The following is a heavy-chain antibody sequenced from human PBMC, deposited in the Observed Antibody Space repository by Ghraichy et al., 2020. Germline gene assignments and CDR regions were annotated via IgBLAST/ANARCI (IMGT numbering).Heavy chain of an antibody. Sequence: GALRLSCAASGFTFSSYGMHWVRQAPVKGLEWVAFLSYDGSNKYYADSVKGRFTISRDTSKNTVHLQMNSLRVDDTAVYYCARPVATAGTEYFQHWGQGTLVTVSS. CDR2: LSYDGSNK. V-gene: IGHV3-30*03. J-gene: IGHJ1*01. CDR3: ARPVATAGTEYFQH. CDR1: GFTFSSYG. D-gene: IGHD6-13*01.